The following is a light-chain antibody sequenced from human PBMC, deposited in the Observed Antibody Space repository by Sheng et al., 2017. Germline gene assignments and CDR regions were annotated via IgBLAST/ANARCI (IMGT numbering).Light chain of an antibody. V-gene: IGLV3-19*01. CDR3: NSRDISGNHWV. CDR1: SLRSYY. J-gene: IGLJ3*02. CDR2: GKN. Sequence: SSELTQDPAVSVALGQTVRITCQGDSLRSYYASWYQQKPGQAPVLVIYGKNNRPSGIPYRFSGSSSGNTASLTITGAQAEDEADYYCNSRDISGNHWVFGGGTKLTVL.